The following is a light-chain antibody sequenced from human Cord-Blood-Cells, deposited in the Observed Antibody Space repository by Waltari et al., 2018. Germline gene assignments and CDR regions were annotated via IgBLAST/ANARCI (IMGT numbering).Light chain of an antibody. CDR1: SSNIGAGYD. V-gene: IGLV1-40*01. CDR2: GNS. J-gene: IGLJ3*02. CDR3: QSYDSSHWV. Sequence: QSVLTQPPSVSGAPGQRVTISCTGSSSNIGAGYDVHWYQQLPGTAPKLLIYGNSNRPSGCPDRFSGSKSGTSASLAITGLQAEDEADYYCQSYDSSHWVFGGGTKLTVL.